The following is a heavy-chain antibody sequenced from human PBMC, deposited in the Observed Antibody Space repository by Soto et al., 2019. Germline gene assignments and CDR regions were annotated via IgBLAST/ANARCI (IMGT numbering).Heavy chain of an antibody. Sequence: QVQLQQWGAGLLKPSETLSLTCAVYGGSFSGYYWSWIRQPPGKGLEWIGEINHSGSTNYNPSLKSRVTTSVDTSKNQFSLKLSSVTAADTAVYYCARGLPRVGDYWGQGTLVTVSS. CDR3: ARGLPRVGDY. V-gene: IGHV4-34*01. CDR2: INHSGST. J-gene: IGHJ4*02. CDR1: GGSFSGYY.